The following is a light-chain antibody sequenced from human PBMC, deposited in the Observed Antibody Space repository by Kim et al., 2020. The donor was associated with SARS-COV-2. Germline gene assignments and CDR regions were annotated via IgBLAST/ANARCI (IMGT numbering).Light chain of an antibody. CDR1: SSDVGNYNL. V-gene: IGLV2-23*02. CDR3: CSYATSYTYV. J-gene: IGLJ1*01. Sequence: LTQPASVSGSPGQSLTISCTGTSSDVGNYNLVSWYQQHPGKAPKLIIYVVNKRPSGISNRFSGYKSGNTASLTISGLQAEDEADYYCCSYATSYTYVFGTGTKVTVL. CDR2: VVN.